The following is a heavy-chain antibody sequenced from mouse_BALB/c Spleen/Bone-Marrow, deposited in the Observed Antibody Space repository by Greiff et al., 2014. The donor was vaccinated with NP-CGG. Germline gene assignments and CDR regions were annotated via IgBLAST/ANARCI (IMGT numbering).Heavy chain of an antibody. D-gene: IGHD1-1*01. CDR2: IYPGDGDT. CDR1: GYAFSNSW. V-gene: IGHV1-82*01. CDR3: ARSAYYGTNYGAMDY. Sequence: VQVVESGPELVKPGASVKISCKASGYAFSNSWMNWVKQRPGQGLEWIGRIYPGDGDTNYNGKFKGKATLTADKSSNTAYMQLSSLTSVDSAVYFCARSAYYGTNYGAMDYWGQGTSVTVSS. J-gene: IGHJ4*01.